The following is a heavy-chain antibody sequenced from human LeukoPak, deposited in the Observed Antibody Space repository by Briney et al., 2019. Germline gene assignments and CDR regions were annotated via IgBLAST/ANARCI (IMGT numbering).Heavy chain of an antibody. CDR3: ATGGSTSCYSQVDP. J-gene: IGHJ5*02. D-gene: IGHD2-2*02. CDR2: ISGSGGST. Sequence: GGSLRLSCAASGFTFSSCAMHWVRQAPGKGLEWVSAISGSGGSTYYADSVKGRFTISRDNSKNTLYLQMNSLRAEDTAVYYCATGGSTSCYSQVDPWGQGTLVTVSS. V-gene: IGHV3-23*01. CDR1: GFTFSSCA.